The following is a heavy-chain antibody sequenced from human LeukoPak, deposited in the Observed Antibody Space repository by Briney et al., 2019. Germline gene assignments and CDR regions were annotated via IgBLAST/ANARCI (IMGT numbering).Heavy chain of an antibody. CDR2: INHSGST. V-gene: IGHV4-34*01. Sequence: SETLSLTXAVYGGSFRGYYWSWIRQPPGKGLEWIGEINHSGSTNYNPSLKSRVTISVDTSKNQFSLKLSSVTAADTAVYYCARESIYSDYWGQGTLVTVSS. J-gene: IGHJ4*02. CDR1: GGSFRGYY. D-gene: IGHD6-6*01. CDR3: ARESIYSDY.